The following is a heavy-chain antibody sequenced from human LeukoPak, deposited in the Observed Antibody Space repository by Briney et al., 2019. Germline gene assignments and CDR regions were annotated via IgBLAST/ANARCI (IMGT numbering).Heavy chain of an antibody. CDR2: IRSKAYGGTA. J-gene: IGHJ4*02. V-gene: IGHV3-49*04. Sequence: GGSLRLSCTASGFTFGDYTMNWVRQAPGKGLEWVGFIRSKAYGGTAEYAASMKGRFTISRDDSKSIAYLQMNSLKTEDTAVYYCTKGTCSGGTRYSNCWGQGTLVTVSS. CDR1: GFTFGDYT. CDR3: TKGTCSGGTRYSNC. D-gene: IGHD2-15*01.